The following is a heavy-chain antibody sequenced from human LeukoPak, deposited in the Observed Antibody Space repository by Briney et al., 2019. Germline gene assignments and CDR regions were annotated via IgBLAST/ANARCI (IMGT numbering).Heavy chain of an antibody. J-gene: IGHJ6*03. V-gene: IGHV6-1*01. Sequence: SQTLSLTCAISGDSVSSNSATWNWIRQSPSRGLDWLGRTYYRSKLYSDCAVCVKSLITINPDTSKNQFSLQLNSVTPEDTAVYYCARGLVPEGHHYYYYMDVWGKGTTVTVSS. CDR2: TYYRSKLYS. CDR1: GDSVSSNSAT. CDR3: ARGLVPEGHHYYYYMDV. D-gene: IGHD3-9*01.